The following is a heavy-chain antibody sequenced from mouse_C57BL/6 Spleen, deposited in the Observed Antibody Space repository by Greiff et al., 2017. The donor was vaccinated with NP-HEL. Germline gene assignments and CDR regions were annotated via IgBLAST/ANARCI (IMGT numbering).Heavy chain of an antibody. CDR1: GYTFTSYG. Sequence: QVQLQQPGAELVMPGASVKLSCKASGYTFTSYGMNWVKQRPGQGLEWIGELDPSDSYTNYNQKLKGKSTLTVDKSSSTAYMQLSSLTSEDSAVYYCARKGLTYYAMDYWGQGTSVTVSS. V-gene: IGHV1-69*01. J-gene: IGHJ4*01. CDR3: ARKGLTYYAMDY. D-gene: IGHD4-1*01. CDR2: LDPSDSYT.